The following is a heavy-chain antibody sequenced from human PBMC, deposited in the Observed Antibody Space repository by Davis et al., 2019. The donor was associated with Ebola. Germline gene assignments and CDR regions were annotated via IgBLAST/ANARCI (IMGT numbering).Heavy chain of an antibody. CDR1: GFTFSSYG. V-gene: IGHV3-33*01. CDR3: ARALGYCSSTSCYPPHFGMDV. Sequence: GESLKISCAASGFTFSSYGMHWVRQAPGKGLEWVAVIWYDGSNKYYADSVKGRFTISRDNSKNTLYLQMNSLRAEGTAVYYCARALGYCSSTSCYPPHFGMDVWGQGTTVTVSS. J-gene: IGHJ6*02. CDR2: IWYDGSNK. D-gene: IGHD2-2*01.